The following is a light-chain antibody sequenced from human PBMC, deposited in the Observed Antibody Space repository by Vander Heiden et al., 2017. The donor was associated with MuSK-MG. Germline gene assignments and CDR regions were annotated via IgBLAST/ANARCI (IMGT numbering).Light chain of an antibody. CDR2: AE. CDR3: QQDDTTPVT. CDR1: QAITSS. J-gene: IGKJ4*01. Sequence: DIQMTQSPSSLSASVGDRVTITCRASQAITSSLAWYQQKPAKAPKLLLHAEYSGSGSGTDFSLTISILQPEEYATYYCQQDDTTPVTFGGGTKVEIK. V-gene: IGKV1-NL1*01.